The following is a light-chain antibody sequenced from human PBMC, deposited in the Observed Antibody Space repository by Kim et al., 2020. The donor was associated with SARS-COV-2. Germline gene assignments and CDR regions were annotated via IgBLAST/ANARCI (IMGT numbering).Light chain of an antibody. J-gene: IGKJ5*01. CDR1: QNIYTY. CDR3: LQNDTLPPT. V-gene: IGKV1-33*01. CDR2: DAS. Sequence: DIQMTQSPSSLSASVGDRVTITCQASQNIYTYLNWYQQKPGKAPSLLIYDASKLNRGVPSRFSGSGSATEFTFTISDVQPEDVATFYCLQNDTLPPTFGQGTRLGIK.